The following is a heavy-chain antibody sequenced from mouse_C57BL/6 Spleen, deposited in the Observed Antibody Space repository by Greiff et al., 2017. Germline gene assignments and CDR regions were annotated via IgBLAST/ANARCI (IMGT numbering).Heavy chain of an antibody. V-gene: IGHV1-81*01. CDR2: IYPRSGNT. D-gene: IGHD2-13*01. CDR1: GYTFTSYG. J-gene: IGHJ3*01. CDR3: ARLDGEGFAY. Sequence: VMLVESGAELARPGASVKLSCKASGYTFTSYGISWVKQRTGQGLEWIGEIYPRSGNTYYNEKFKGKATLTADKSSSTAYMELRSLTSEDSAVYFCARLDGEGFAYWGQGTLVTVSA.